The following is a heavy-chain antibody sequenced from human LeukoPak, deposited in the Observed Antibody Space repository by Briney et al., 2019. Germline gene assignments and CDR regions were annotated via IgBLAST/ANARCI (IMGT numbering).Heavy chain of an antibody. V-gene: IGHV1-46*01. J-gene: IGHJ4*02. CDR3: ARDGESPSGAYYFDY. D-gene: IGHD2-15*01. CDR1: GYTFTSYY. Sequence: GASVKVSCTASGYTFTSYYMHWVRQAPGQGLEWMGIINPSGGSTSYAQKFQGRVTMTRDTSTSTVYMELSSLRSEDTAVYYCARDGESPSGAYYFDYWGQGTLVTVSS. CDR2: INPSGGST.